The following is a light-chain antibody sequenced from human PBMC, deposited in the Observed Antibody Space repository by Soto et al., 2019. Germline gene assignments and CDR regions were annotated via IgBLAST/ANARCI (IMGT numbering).Light chain of an antibody. CDR2: KAA. CDR1: QSISTW. Sequence: DIQMTQSPSTLSASVGDTVTITCRASQSISTWLAWYQHKPGKAPKLLVYKAASLESGVPSRFSSSGSETEFTLTISGLQPDDCAAYSCQQYNRYWTFGQGPKVEIK. J-gene: IGKJ1*01. CDR3: QQYNRYWT. V-gene: IGKV1-5*03.